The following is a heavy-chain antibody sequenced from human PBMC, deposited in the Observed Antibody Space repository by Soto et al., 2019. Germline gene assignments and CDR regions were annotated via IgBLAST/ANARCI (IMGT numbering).Heavy chain of an antibody. CDR1: GGSISSSSYY. J-gene: IGHJ5*02. D-gene: IGHD2-15*01. CDR2: IYYSGST. Sequence: SETLSLTCTVSGGSISSSSYYWGWIRQPPGKGLVLIGIIYYSGSTYYNPSLKSRVTISVDTSKNQFSLKLSSVTAADTAVYYCARQDIVVVVAANSARFDPWGQGTLVTVSS. CDR3: ARQDIVVVVAANSARFDP. V-gene: IGHV4-39*01.